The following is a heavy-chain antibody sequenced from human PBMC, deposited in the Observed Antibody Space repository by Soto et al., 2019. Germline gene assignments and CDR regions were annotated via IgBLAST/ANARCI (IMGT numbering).Heavy chain of an antibody. V-gene: IGHV3-11*01. Sequence: PGGSQRLPCAASGFTFSDYYISWIRHAPGRALEWVSYISSSGSTIYYADSVKGRFTISRDNAKNSLYLQMNSLRAEDTAVYYCAKVGVSSSSWYAHAFDIWGQGTMVTVSS. D-gene: IGHD6-13*01. CDR3: AKVGVSSSSWYAHAFDI. CDR1: GFTFSDYY. CDR2: ISSSGSTI. J-gene: IGHJ3*02.